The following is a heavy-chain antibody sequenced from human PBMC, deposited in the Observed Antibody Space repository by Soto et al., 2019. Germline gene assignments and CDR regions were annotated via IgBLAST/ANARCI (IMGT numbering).Heavy chain of an antibody. Sequence: QVHLVQSGAEVKKPGASVKVSCKGSGYTFTSYGITWVRQAPGQGLEWMGWISAHNGNTDYAQKLQGRVTVTRDTCTSTAYMELRSLRSDDPAVYYCARGRYGEYWGQGALVTGSS. CDR2: ISAHNGNT. V-gene: IGHV1-18*01. D-gene: IGHD3-10*01. CDR3: ARGRYGEY. J-gene: IGHJ4*02. CDR1: GYTFTSYG.